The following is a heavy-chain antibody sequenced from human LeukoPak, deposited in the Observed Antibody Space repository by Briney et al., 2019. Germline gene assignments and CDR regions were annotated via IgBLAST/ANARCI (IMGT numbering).Heavy chain of an antibody. J-gene: IGHJ4*02. Sequence: GKSLRLSCAASGFTFRSYGMHWVRQAPGKGLEWVAVIWYDGSNKYYADSVKGRFTISRDNSENTLYLQMNSLRAEDTALYYCARDVIAVDRGIGYFDYWGQGTLVTVSS. V-gene: IGHV3-33*01. CDR3: ARDVIAVDRGIGYFDY. CDR1: GFTFRSYG. CDR2: IWYDGSNK. D-gene: IGHD3-16*01.